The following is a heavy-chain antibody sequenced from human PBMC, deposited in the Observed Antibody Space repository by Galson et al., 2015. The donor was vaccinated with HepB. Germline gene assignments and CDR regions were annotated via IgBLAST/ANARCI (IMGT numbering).Heavy chain of an antibody. CDR3: ARSVAVAGMDYYYGMDV. V-gene: IGHV5-51*01. CDR1: GYSFTSYW. CDR2: IYPGDSDT. J-gene: IGHJ6*02. D-gene: IGHD6-13*01. Sequence: QSGAEVKKPGESLKISCKGSGYSFTSYWIGWVRQMPGKGLEWIGIIYPGDSDTRYSPSFQGQVTISADKSISTAYLQWSSLKASDTAMYYCARSVAVAGMDYYYGMDVWGPGTTVTVSS.